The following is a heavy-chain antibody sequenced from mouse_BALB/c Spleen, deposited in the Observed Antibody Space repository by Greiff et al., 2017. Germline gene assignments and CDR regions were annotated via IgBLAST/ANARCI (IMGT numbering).Heavy chain of an antibody. D-gene: IGHD1-1*01. CDR2: INPSTGYT. V-gene: IGHV1-7*01. J-gene: IGHJ4*01. CDR3: ARDPAYYYGSSYYAMDY. CDR1: GYTFTSYW. Sequence: VQLQQSGAELAKPGASVKMSCKASGYTFTSYWMHWVKQRPGQGLEWIGYINPSTGYTEYNQKFKDKATLTADKSSSTAYMQLSSLTSEDSAVYYCARDPAYYYGSSYYAMDYWGQGTSVTVSS.